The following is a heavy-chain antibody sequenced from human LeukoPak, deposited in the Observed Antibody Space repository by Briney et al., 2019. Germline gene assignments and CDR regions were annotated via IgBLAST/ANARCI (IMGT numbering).Heavy chain of an antibody. CDR3: ARVGYYDSSGYYPLYY. V-gene: IGHV1-69*05. CDR1: GGTFSSYA. CDR2: IIPIFGTA. Sequence: SVKVSCKASGGTFSSYAISWVRQAPGQGLEWMGRIIPIFGTANYAQKFQGRVTITTDESTSTAYMELSSLRSEDTAVYYCARVGYYDSSGYYPLYYRGQGTLVTVSS. J-gene: IGHJ4*02. D-gene: IGHD3-22*01.